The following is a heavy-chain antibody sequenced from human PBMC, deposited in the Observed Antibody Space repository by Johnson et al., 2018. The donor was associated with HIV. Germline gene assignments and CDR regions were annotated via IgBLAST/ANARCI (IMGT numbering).Heavy chain of an antibody. CDR2: INNDGRST. V-gene: IGHV3-74*01. Sequence: VQLVESGGGLVQPGGSLRLSCAASGFTFSSYGMHWVRQAPGKGLEWVSRINNDGRSTTYADSVKGRFTLTRDNAKNTLYLQMNSLRAEDTAVYYCARERIGYSSSGDAFDIWGQGTMVTVSS. D-gene: IGHD6-13*01. CDR3: ARERIGYSSSGDAFDI. J-gene: IGHJ3*02. CDR1: GFTFSSYG.